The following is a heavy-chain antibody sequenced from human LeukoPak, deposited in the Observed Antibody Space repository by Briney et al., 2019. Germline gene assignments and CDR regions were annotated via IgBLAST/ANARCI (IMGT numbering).Heavy chain of an antibody. D-gene: IGHD3-16*02. V-gene: IGHV1-24*01. CDR1: GYTLTELS. J-gene: IGHJ4*02. Sequence: GASVKVSCKVSGYTLTELSMHWVRQAPGKGLEWMGGFDPEDGETIYAQKFQGRVTMTEDTSTDTAYMELSSLRSEDTAVYCCATDSPIMITFGGVIVYWGQGTLVTVSS. CDR2: FDPEDGET. CDR3: ATDSPIMITFGGVIVY.